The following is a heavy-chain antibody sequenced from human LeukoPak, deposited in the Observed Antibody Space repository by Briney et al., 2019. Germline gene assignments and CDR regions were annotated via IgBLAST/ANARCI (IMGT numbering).Heavy chain of an antibody. J-gene: IGHJ4*02. CDR3: ARDLFSFDPRVGATNY. CDR1: GFTFSSYS. V-gene: IGHV3-48*04. Sequence: GGSLRLSCAASGFTFSSYSMNWVRQAPGKGLEWVSYISSSSSTIYYADSVKGRFTISRDNAKNSLYLQMNSLRAEDTAVYYCARDLFSFDPRVGATNYWGQGTLVTVSS. D-gene: IGHD1-26*01. CDR2: ISSSSSTI.